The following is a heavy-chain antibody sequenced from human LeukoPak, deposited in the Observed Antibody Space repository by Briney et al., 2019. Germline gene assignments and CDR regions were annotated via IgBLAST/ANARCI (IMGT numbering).Heavy chain of an antibody. CDR2: ISYDGSNK. CDR1: GFTFSSYG. V-gene: IGHV3-30*18. J-gene: IGHJ4*02. CDR3: AKDEDDCVDY. D-gene: IGHD2-21*02. Sequence: GRSLRLSRAASGFTFSSYGMHWVRQAPGKGLEWVAVISYDGSNKYYADSVKGRFTISRDNSKNTLYLQMNSLRAEDTAVYYCAKDEDDCVDYWGQGTLVTVSS.